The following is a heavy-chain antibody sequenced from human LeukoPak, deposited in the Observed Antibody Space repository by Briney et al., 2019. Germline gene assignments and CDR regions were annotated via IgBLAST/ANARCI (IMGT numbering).Heavy chain of an antibody. J-gene: IGHJ3*02. CDR1: GGSISSYY. Sequence: PSETLSLTCTVSGGSISSYYWSWLRQPPGKGLEWIGYIYYSGSTNYNPSLKSRVTISVDTSKNQFSLKLSSVTAPDTAVYYCAREGEVLLPGAFDIWGQGTMVTVSS. CDR2: IYYSGST. D-gene: IGHD1-26*01. CDR3: AREGEVLLPGAFDI. V-gene: IGHV4-59*01.